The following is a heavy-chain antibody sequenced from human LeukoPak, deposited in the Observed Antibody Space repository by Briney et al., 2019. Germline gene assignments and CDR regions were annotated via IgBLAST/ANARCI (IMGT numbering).Heavy chain of an antibody. Sequence: GGSLRLSCAASGFPFRSYAMHWVRQAPGKGLEWVSGISGGSISTYYADSVKGRFTISRDNSKNTLYLQMNRLRAEDTAVYYCAKVDTMIILLGGQGTLVTVSS. D-gene: IGHD3-22*01. CDR3: AKVDTMIILL. CDR2: ISGGSIST. J-gene: IGHJ4*02. CDR1: GFPFRSYA. V-gene: IGHV3-23*01.